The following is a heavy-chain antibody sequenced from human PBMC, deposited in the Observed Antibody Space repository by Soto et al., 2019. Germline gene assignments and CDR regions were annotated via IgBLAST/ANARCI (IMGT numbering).Heavy chain of an antibody. CDR2: IYHSGST. CDR3: ARVVAAATRAVWYFDL. Sequence: QVQLQESGPGLVKPSGTLSLTCAVSGGSISSSNWWSWVRQLPGKGLEWIGEIYHSGSTNYNPSLKSRVTISVDKSKNQFSLKLSSVTAADTAVYYCARVVAAATRAVWYFDLWGRGTLVTVSS. V-gene: IGHV4-4*02. D-gene: IGHD6-13*01. CDR1: GGSISSSNW. J-gene: IGHJ2*01.